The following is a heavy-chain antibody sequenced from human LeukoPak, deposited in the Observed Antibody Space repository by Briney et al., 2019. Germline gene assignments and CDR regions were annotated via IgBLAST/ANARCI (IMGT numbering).Heavy chain of an antibody. Sequence: PGGSLRLSCAASGFTFNIYGMNWVRQAPGKGLEWVPSISNSDGSTYYADSVKGRFIISRDNSKNTVYLQMNSLRAEDTAVYYCARSLPAAPTIFGRVPAKNDAFDIWGQGTMVTVSS. CDR2: ISNSDGST. D-gene: IGHD3-3*01. V-gene: IGHV3-23*01. CDR3: ARSLPAAPTIFGRVPAKNDAFDI. J-gene: IGHJ3*02. CDR1: GFTFNIYG.